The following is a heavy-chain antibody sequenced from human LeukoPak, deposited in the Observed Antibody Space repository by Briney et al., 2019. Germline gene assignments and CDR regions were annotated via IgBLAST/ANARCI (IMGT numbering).Heavy chain of an antibody. Sequence: PGGSPRLSCAASGFTFSSYWMHWVRQAPGKGLVWVSRINSDGSSTSYADSVKGRFTISRDNAKNTLYLQMNSLRAEDTAVYYCARVHSGEWSYPIYHYYYMDVWGKGTTVTVSS. J-gene: IGHJ6*03. D-gene: IGHD1-26*01. V-gene: IGHV3-74*01. CDR1: GFTFSSYW. CDR2: INSDGSST. CDR3: ARVHSGEWSYPIYHYYYMDV.